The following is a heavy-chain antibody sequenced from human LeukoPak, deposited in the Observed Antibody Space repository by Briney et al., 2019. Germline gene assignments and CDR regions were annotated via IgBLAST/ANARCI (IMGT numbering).Heavy chain of an antibody. CDR1: GFTFNNYA. Sequence: PGGSLRLSYAASGFTFNNYAMSWVRQAPGKGLEWVSSISGGGDTSYYADSVRGRFTISRDTSKNMLFLQMDSLRAEDTAIYYCAKNAGDGGYYYYMDVWGKGTTVTVSS. J-gene: IGHJ6*03. V-gene: IGHV3-23*01. CDR2: ISGGGDTS. CDR3: AKNAGDGGYYYYMDV. D-gene: IGHD3-16*01.